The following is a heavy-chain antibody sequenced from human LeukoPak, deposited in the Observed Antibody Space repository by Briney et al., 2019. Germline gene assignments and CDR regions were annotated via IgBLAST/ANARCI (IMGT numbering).Heavy chain of an antibody. CDR1: GYTFTGYY. V-gene: IGHV1-2*02. Sequence: WASVKVSCKASGYTFTGYYMHWVRQAPGQGLEWMGWINANSGGTNYAQKFQDRVTMTRDTSISTAYMELSRLRSDDTAVYYCARLEQLIYDSSGYYSTYYFDYWGQGTLVTVSS. CDR3: ARLEQLIYDSSGYYSTYYFDY. D-gene: IGHD3-22*01. J-gene: IGHJ4*02. CDR2: INANSGGT.